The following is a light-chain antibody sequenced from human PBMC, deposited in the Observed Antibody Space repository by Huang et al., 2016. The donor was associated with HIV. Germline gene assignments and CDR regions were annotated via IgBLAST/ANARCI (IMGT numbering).Light chain of an antibody. J-gene: IGKJ3*01. V-gene: IGKV1-33*01. CDR1: QDISNY. Sequence: DIQMTQSPSSLSASVGDRVTITCQASQDISNYLNWYQQKPGKAPNVLIYDASNLETGVPSRFSGSGSVTDFTFTISSLQPEDIATYYCQQYNNLPTFGPGTKVHIK. CDR3: QQYNNLPT. CDR2: DAS.